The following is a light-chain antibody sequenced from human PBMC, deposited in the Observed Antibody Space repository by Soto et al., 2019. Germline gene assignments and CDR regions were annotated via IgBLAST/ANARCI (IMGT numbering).Light chain of an antibody. V-gene: IGKV3-15*01. CDR1: QTVSRN. CDR2: GAS. Sequence: VLTPSPGTLSLSPGERATVSCRAIQTVSRNYLAWYQHKPGQAPRLLVYGASTRATGIPARFSGGGSGTEFTLTISSLQSEDFAIYYCQQYNNWPLITFGQGTRLEIK. CDR3: QQYNNWPLIT. J-gene: IGKJ5*01.